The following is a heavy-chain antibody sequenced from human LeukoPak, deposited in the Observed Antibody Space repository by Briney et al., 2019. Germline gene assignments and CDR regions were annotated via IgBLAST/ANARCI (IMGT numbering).Heavy chain of an antibody. CDR1: GGSISSYY. V-gene: IGHV4-59*01. J-gene: IGHJ4*02. D-gene: IGHD6-6*01. CDR2: IYYSGST. CDR3: ARGVYLFDY. Sequence: KASETLSLTCTVSGGSISSYYWSWIRQPPGKGLEWIGYIYYSGSTNYNPSLKSRVTISVDTSKNQFSLKLSSVTAADTAVYYCARGVYLFDYWGQGTLVTLSS.